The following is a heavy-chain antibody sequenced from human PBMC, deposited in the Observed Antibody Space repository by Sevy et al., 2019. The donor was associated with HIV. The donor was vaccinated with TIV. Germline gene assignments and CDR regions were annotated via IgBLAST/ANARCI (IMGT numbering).Heavy chain of an antibody. Sequence: ASVKVSCKVYGHTLNRLGMHWVRQAPGKGLEWMGSFDPEDGETFQAQKFQGRVTMTDEKSTDTAYMELSSLRSEDTAVYYCAATKDYYENSGSPFDYWGQGTLVTVSS. CDR1: GHTLNRLG. CDR3: AATKDYYENSGSPFDY. D-gene: IGHD3-22*01. CDR2: FDPEDGET. J-gene: IGHJ4*02. V-gene: IGHV1-24*01.